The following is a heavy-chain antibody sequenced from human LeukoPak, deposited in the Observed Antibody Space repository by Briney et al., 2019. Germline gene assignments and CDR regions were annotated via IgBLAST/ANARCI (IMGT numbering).Heavy chain of an antibody. D-gene: IGHD6-13*01. CDR3: AGDTHSSSWYDH. CDR2: IYCDGNT. CDR1: GFTVSSIY. J-gene: IGHJ5*02. Sequence: GGSLRLSCAVSGFTVSSIYMSWVRQAPGKGLEWVSSIYCDGNTYYADSVKGRFTISRDSSRNTLYLQMNSLRVEDSAVYYCAGDTHSSSWYDHWGQGTLVTVSS. V-gene: IGHV3-53*01.